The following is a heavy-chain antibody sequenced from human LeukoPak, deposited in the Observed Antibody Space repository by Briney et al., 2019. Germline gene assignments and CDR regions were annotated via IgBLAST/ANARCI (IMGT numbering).Heavy chain of an antibody. J-gene: IGHJ4*02. V-gene: IGHV3-30*18. CDR2: ISYDGSNK. CDR3: AKDDAWLRFGE. Sequence: GGSLRLSCAASGFTFSSYGMHWVRQAPGKGLEWVAVISYDGSNKYYADSVKGRFTISRDNSKNTLYLEVIRLTPEDSAVYYCAKDDAWLRFGEWSQGTLVTVSS. CDR1: GFTFSSYG. D-gene: IGHD5-12*01.